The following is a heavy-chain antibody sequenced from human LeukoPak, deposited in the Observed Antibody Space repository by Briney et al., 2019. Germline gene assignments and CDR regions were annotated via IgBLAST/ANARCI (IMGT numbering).Heavy chain of an antibody. V-gene: IGHV4-34*01. CDR1: GGSFSRYS. Sequence: SETLSLTCAVYGGSFSRYSWSWVRQPPGKGLEWIGESNHSGSSRYSPSLKSRVTMSLDTSKNQFSLRLSSVTAADTAVYYCARGHGENYYFDYWGQGTLVTVSS. J-gene: IGHJ4*02. CDR3: ARGHGENYYFDY. CDR2: SNHSGSS. D-gene: IGHD4-17*01.